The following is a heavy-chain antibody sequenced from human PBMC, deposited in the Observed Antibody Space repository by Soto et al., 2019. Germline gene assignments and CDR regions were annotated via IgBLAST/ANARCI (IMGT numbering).Heavy chain of an antibody. D-gene: IGHD3-10*01. Sequence: SETLSLTCTVSGGSVSSGSYYWSWIRQPPGKGLEWIGYINYSGSTNYNPSLKSRVTISVDTSKNQFSLKLSSVTAADTAVYYCARMTFGDFYGSGSYYKPRQYFDYWGQGTLVTVSS. CDR2: INYSGST. V-gene: IGHV4-61*01. CDR1: GGSVSSGSYY. J-gene: IGHJ4*02. CDR3: ARMTFGDFYGSGSYYKPRQYFDY.